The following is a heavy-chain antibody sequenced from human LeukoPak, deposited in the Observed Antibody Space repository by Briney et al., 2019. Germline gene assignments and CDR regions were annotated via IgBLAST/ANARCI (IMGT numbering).Heavy chain of an antibody. Sequence: SVKVSCKASGGTFSSYAISWVRQAPGQGLEWMGGIIPIFGTANYAQKFQGRVTITTDESTSTAYMELSSLRSEDTAAYYCARVRATVEMATIEVSDYYYYMDVWGTGTTVTVSS. J-gene: IGHJ6*03. CDR1: GGTFSSYA. CDR2: IIPIFGTA. CDR3: ARVRATVEMATIEVSDYYYYMDV. D-gene: IGHD5-24*01. V-gene: IGHV1-69*05.